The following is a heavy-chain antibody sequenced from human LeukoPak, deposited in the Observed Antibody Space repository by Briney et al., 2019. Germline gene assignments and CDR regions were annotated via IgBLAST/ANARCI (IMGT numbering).Heavy chain of an antibody. CDR3: ARGLNKMARVVVNSGSYFDY. J-gene: IGHJ4*02. V-gene: IGHV4-34*01. CDR1: GGSFSGYY. CDR2: INHSGST. D-gene: IGHD2-15*01. Sequence: SETLSLTCAVYGGSFSGYYWSWIRQPPGKGLEWIGEINHSGSTNYNPSLKSRVTISVDTSKNQFSLKLSSVTAADTAVYYCARGLNKMARVVVNSGSYFDYWGQGILVTVSS.